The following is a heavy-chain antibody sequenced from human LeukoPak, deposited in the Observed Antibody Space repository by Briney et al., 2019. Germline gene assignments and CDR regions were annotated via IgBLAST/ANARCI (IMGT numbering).Heavy chain of an antibody. CDR1: GDSISSGDYY. V-gene: IGHV4-61*02. J-gene: IGHJ5*02. Sequence: SETLSLTCTVSGDSISSGDYYWSWIRQPAGKGLEWIGRISSSGSTNYNPSLKSRVTISVDTSKNQFSLQLSSVTPEDTAVYYCARQNNTYHHYNLGWFDPWGQGTLVTVSS. D-gene: IGHD5-24*01. CDR2: ISSSGST. CDR3: ARQNNTYHHYNLGWFDP.